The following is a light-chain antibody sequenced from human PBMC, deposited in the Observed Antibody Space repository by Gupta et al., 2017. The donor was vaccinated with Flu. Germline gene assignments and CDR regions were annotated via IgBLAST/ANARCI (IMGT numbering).Light chain of an antibody. Sequence: DIQMTQSPSTLSASVGDRVTITCRASESINYWLAWYQQKPGKAPKLLIYKASNLESGVPTRFSGSGSGTEFTLTINSLQPDDFAIYYCQQESISSRTFGQGTTVEIK. CDR2: KAS. V-gene: IGKV1-5*03. CDR3: QQESISSRT. J-gene: IGKJ1*01. CDR1: ESINYW.